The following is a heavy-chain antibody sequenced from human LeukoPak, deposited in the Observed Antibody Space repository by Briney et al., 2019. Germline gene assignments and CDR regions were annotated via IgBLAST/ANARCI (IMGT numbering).Heavy chain of an antibody. CDR2: ISSLSNYI. Sequence: GGSLRLSCAASRFTFSSYSMNWVRQAPGKGLEWVSSISSLSNYIYYADSVKGRFTISRDNAKNSLYLQMNSLRAEDTAVYYCARAGYCSGGSCYGEIDYWGQGTLVTVSS. CDR1: RFTFSSYS. D-gene: IGHD2-15*01. J-gene: IGHJ4*02. V-gene: IGHV3-21*04. CDR3: ARAGYCSGGSCYGEIDY.